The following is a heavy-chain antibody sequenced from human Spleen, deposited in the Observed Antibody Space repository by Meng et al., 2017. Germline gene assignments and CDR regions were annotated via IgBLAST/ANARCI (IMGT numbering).Heavy chain of an antibody. CDR2: MSAYNGHT. Sequence: ASVKVSCKASGYTFTNYGVNWVRQAPGQGLEWMGWMSAYNGHTNYAQKVQDRITMTTDISTATAYMEMRSLTYDDTAVYYCATRGNPYLDRWGQGTLVTVSS. J-gene: IGHJ4*02. V-gene: IGHV1-18*01. CDR1: GYTFTNYG. CDR3: ATRGNPYLDR.